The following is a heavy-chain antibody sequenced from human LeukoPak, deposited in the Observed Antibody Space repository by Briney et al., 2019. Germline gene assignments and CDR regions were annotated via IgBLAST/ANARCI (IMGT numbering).Heavy chain of an antibody. CDR1: GFDFSTYS. J-gene: IGHJ4*02. CDR3: ARVGRSGWTVDY. Sequence: GGSLRLSWAASGFDFSTYSIDWVRQAPGKGLEWVSYISSSSSNIYHADSVKGRFTISRDNAKNSLHLQMNSLRAEDTAVYYCARVGRSGWTVDYWGQGTLVTVSS. D-gene: IGHD6-19*01. V-gene: IGHV3-48*04. CDR2: ISSSSSNI.